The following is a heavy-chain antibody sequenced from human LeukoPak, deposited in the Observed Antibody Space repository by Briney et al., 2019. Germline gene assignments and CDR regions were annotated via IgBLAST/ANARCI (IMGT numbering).Heavy chain of an antibody. CDR3: ARGVAGRIRTTRLFDY. CDR2: THNSGNT. D-gene: IGHD6-19*01. V-gene: IGHV4-59*01. CDR1: GGSMSTSY. J-gene: IGHJ4*02. Sequence: SETLSLTCGVSGGSMSTSYWTWIRQAPGKGLEWIGSTHNSGNTNYNPSLKSRVVTSIDTSKNQFSLKVTSVTAADTAVYYCARGVAGRIRTTRLFDYWGQGTLVTVSS.